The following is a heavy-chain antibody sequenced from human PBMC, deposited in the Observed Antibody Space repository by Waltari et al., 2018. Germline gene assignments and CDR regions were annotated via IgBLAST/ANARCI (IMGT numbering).Heavy chain of an antibody. Sequence: QVQLVQSGAEVKKPGASVNVYCTASGYNFIGYYIHWVRQAPGQGLEWMGWINPNTGGTKYAQKYQGRVTLTRDTSISTAYMELSSLGSDDMAVFYCARQAARNFDYWGQGTLVTVSS. CDR1: GYNFIGYY. CDR3: ARQAARNFDY. J-gene: IGHJ4*02. V-gene: IGHV1-2*02. CDR2: INPNTGGT.